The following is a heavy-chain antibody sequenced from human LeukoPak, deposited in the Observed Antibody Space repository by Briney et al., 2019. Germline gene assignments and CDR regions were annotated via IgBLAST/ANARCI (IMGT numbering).Heavy chain of an antibody. D-gene: IGHD6-13*01. CDR1: GGSFSGYY. CDR3: ARGGRRQQLVRRFDP. J-gene: IGHJ5*02. CDR2: INHSGST. V-gene: IGHV4-34*01. Sequence: SETLSLTCAVDGGSFSGYYWSWIRQPPGKGLEWIGEINHSGSTNYNPSLKSRVTISVDTSKNQFSLKLSSVTAADTAVYYCARGGRRQQLVRRFDPWGQGTLVTVSS.